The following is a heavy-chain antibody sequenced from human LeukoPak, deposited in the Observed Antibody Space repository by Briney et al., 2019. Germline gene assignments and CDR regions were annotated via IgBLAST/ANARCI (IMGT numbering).Heavy chain of an antibody. CDR2: IYDGGST. Sequence: GGSLTLSCAPSGLTVISNYTSWVRQPPGKGLEWVSVIYDGGSTYYADSVKGRFTISRDNSKNTLYLQMNSLRAEDTAVYYCARGSSGIYFRNWGQGTLVTVSS. J-gene: IGHJ1*01. CDR3: ARGSSGIYFRN. CDR1: GLTVISNY. D-gene: IGHD1-26*01. V-gene: IGHV3-66*01.